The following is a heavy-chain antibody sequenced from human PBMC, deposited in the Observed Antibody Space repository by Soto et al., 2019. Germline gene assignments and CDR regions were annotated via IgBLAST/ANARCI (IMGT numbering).Heavy chain of an antibody. CDR2: INHSGST. CDR3: ARGQAQLLLAYCGGDCSPYFDY. J-gene: IGHJ4*02. CDR1: GGSFSGYY. V-gene: IGHV4-34*01. Sequence: SETLSLTCAVYGGSFSGYYWSWIRQPPGKGLEWIGEINHSGSTNYNPSLKSRVTISVDTSKNQFSLKLSSVTAADTAVYYCARGQAQLLLAYCGGDCSPYFDYWGQGTLVTVSS. D-gene: IGHD2-21*02.